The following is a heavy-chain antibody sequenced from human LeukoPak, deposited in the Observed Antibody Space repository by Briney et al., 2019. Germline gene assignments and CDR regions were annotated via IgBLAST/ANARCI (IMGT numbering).Heavy chain of an antibody. CDR1: GYTFTSYW. D-gene: IGHD2-21*02. Sequence: GESLKISCKGSGYTFTSYWISWVRQMPGKGLELMGKIDPSDSYTNYSPSFQGHVTISVDKSISTAYLQWSSLKASDTAMYYCARHGAPMCGDCSFDYWGQGTLVTVSS. J-gene: IGHJ4*02. CDR3: ARHGAPMCGDCSFDY. V-gene: IGHV5-10-1*01. CDR2: IDPSDSYT.